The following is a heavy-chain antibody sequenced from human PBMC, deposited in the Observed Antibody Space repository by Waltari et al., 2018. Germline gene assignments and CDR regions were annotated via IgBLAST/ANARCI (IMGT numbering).Heavy chain of an antibody. CDR2: IIPILGIA. J-gene: IGHJ4*02. Sequence: VPLVQSGAEVKKPGSSVKVSCKDSGGTFSSYAISWVRQAAGQGLEWMGGIIPILGIANYAQKFQGRVTITADKSTSTAYMELSSLRSEDTAVYYCARALQVWLGSGGSCYPFDYWGQGTLVTVSS. CDR3: ARALQVWLGSGGSCYPFDY. D-gene: IGHD2-15*01. V-gene: IGHV1-69*10. CDR1: GGTFSSYA.